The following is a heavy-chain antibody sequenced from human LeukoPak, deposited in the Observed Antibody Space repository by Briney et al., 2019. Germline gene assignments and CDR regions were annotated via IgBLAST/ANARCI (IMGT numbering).Heavy chain of an antibody. Sequence: SETLSLTCTVSGGSISSSSYYWGWIRQPPGKGLEWIGSIYYSGSTYYNPSLKSRVTISVDTPKNQFSLKLSSVTAADTAVYYCARSAGEQLALSYFDYWGQGTLVTVSS. D-gene: IGHD6-6*01. J-gene: IGHJ4*02. CDR2: IYYSGST. V-gene: IGHV4-39*01. CDR3: ARSAGEQLALSYFDY. CDR1: GGSISSSSYY.